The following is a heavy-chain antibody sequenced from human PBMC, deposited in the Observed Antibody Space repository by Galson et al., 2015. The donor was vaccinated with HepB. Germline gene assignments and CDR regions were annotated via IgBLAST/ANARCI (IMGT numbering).Heavy chain of an antibody. J-gene: IGHJ4*02. CDR1: GFTFSNAW. D-gene: IGHD2-2*02. V-gene: IGHV3-15*01. Sequence: SLRLSCAASGFTFSNAWMSWVRQAPGKGLEWVGRFKSKIDGGTIEYAAPVKGRFTISRDDSEDTLYLQMNSLETEDTGVYYCTTGVPLRGYCSSTSCYTPECWGQGTLVTVSS. CDR2: FKSKIDGGTI. CDR3: TTGVPLRGYCSSTSCYTPEC.